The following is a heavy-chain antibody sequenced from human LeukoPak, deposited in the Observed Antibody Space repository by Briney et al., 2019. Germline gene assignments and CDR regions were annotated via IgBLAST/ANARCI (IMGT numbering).Heavy chain of an antibody. CDR1: GFTFSSYW. D-gene: IGHD3-16*01. Sequence: PTGGSLRLSCAASGFTFSSYWMHWVRQAPGKGLVWVSRISDGGSTTTYADSVKGRFTISRDNAKNTLDLQMNSLRAEDTAVYYCAREWGNTVLPLDYWGQGTLVTVSP. CDR2: ISDGGSTT. V-gene: IGHV3-74*01. J-gene: IGHJ4*02. CDR3: AREWGNTVLPLDY.